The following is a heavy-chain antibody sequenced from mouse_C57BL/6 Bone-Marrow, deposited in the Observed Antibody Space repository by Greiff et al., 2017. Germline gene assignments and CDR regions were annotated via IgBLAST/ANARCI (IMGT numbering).Heavy chain of an antibody. CDR1: GYTFTSYW. J-gene: IGHJ4*01. D-gene: IGHD3-2*02. CDR3: ARDSSGYNDAVDC. Sequence: VQLQQPGAELVKPGASVKLSCKASGYTFTSYWMHWVKQRPGQGLEWIGMIHPNSGSTNYNEKFKSKATLTVDKSSSTAYMQLSSLTSEDSAVYYCARDSSGYNDAVDCWGQGTSVTVSS. CDR2: IHPNSGST. V-gene: IGHV1-64*01.